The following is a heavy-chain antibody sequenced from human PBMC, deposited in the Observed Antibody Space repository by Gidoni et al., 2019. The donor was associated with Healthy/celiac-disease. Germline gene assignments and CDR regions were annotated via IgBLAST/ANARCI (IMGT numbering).Heavy chain of an antibody. CDR2: IIPIFGTA. CDR3: ARERGAVAGRGGWFDP. Sequence: QVQLVQSGAEVKKPGSSVTVSCKASGGTFSSYAISWVRQAPGQGLEWMGGIIPIFGTANYAQKFQGRVTITADESTSTAYMELSSLRSEDTAVYYCARERGAVAGRGGWFDPWGQGTLVTVSS. CDR1: GGTFSSYA. V-gene: IGHV1-69*01. J-gene: IGHJ5*02. D-gene: IGHD6-19*01.